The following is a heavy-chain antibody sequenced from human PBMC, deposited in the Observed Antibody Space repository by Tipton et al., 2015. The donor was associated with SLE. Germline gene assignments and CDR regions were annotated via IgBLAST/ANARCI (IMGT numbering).Heavy chain of an antibody. J-gene: IGHJ3*02. D-gene: IGHD2-2*01. V-gene: IGHV4-34*01. Sequence: TLSLTCEVYGGSFSGYYWSWIRQSPGKGLEWIGEINHSGRTNYNPSLKTRVTISIDTSKNQYSLNLNSVTAADTAVYYCAREAGVVDGTGAFDIWGQGTMVTVSS. CDR3: AREAGVVDGTGAFDI. CDR2: INHSGRT. CDR1: GGSFSGYY.